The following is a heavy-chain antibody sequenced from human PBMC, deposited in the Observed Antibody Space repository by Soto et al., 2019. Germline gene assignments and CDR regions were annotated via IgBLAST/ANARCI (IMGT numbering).Heavy chain of an antibody. Sequence: GGSLRLSCAASGFTFSNAWMSWVRQAPGKGLERVGRIKSKTDGGTTDYAAPVKGRFTISRDDSKNTLYLQMNSLKTEDTAVYYCGRSSGVDYNFYGLDVWGQGTTVTVSS. J-gene: IGHJ6*02. CDR1: GFTFSNAW. CDR2: IKSKTDGGTT. CDR3: GRSSGVDYNFYGLDV. D-gene: IGHD3-10*01. V-gene: IGHV3-15*01.